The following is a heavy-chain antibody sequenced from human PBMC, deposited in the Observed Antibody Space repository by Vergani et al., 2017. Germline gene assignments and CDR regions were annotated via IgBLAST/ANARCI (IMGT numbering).Heavy chain of an antibody. V-gene: IGHV4-39*01. D-gene: IGHD6-6*01. CDR3: ARHLRQLARNDVFDI. CDR1: GMSISNNNYY. J-gene: IGHJ3*02. Sequence: QLQLQESGPRLVKPPETLSLTCSLSGMSISNNNYYWGLIRQPPGKGLEWLGSIYDSRNNNYSPSLKSRVSISVDTSKNQFSLNLTSVTAADTAVYYCARHLRQLARNDVFDIWGHGTLVTVSS. CDR2: IYDSRNN.